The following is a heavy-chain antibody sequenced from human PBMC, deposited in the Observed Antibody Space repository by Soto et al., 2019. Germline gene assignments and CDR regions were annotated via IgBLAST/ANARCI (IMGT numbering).Heavy chain of an antibody. V-gene: IGHV4-61*01. D-gene: IGHD6-6*01. CDR2: IYYTGST. Sequence: PSETLTVTCTVSDGSVSSGSYYWTWMRQPPGKGLEWIGFIYYTGSTNYNVSLKSRVTISVDTSKNQFSLKLSSVTAADTAVYYCARESYSSSLFDYWGQGTLVTVSS. J-gene: IGHJ4*02. CDR1: DGSVSSGSYY. CDR3: ARESYSSSLFDY.